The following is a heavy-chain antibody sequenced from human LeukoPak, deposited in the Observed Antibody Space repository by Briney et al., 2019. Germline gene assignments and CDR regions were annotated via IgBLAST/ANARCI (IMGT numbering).Heavy chain of an antibody. CDR3: ARGGIAARPFWGY. J-gene: IGHJ4*02. CDR1: GGSFSGYY. D-gene: IGHD6-6*01. CDR2: INHSGST. Sequence: SETLSLTCAVYGGSFSGYYWSWIRQPPGKGLEWIGEINHSGSTNYNPSLKSRVTISVDTSKNQFSLKLSSVTAADTAVYYCARGGIAARPFWGYWGQGTLVTVSS. V-gene: IGHV4-34*01.